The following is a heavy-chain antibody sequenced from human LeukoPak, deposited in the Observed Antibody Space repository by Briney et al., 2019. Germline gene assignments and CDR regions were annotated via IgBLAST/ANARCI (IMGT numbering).Heavy chain of an antibody. D-gene: IGHD3-3*01. CDR3: ARVECRLSVCNWFDP. CDR2: LYTSGST. CDR1: GGSISTYD. V-gene: IGHV4-4*07. J-gene: IGHJ5*02. Sequence: SETLSLTCSVSGGSISTYDWSWIRQPAGEGLEWIGRLYTSGSTNYNPYLKSRVTMSADTSKNQFSLNLSSVTAADTAVYSCARVECRLSVCNWFDPWGQGTLVTVSS.